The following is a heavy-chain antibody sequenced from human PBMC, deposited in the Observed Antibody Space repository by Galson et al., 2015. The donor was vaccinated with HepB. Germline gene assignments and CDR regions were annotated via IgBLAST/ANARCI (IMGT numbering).Heavy chain of an antibody. D-gene: IGHD2-15*01. V-gene: IGHV3-23*01. CDR3: AKASGYCSDATCYFLNH. CDR2: IIGSGFNT. CDR1: GFTFNNFA. Sequence: SLRLSCAASGFTFNNFAMSWVRQAPGKGLEWVSTIIGSGFNTFYADSVKGRFAISRDNSKNTLFLQLSSLRADDTAVYYCAKASGYCSDATCYFLNHWGQGTLVTVSP. J-gene: IGHJ5*02.